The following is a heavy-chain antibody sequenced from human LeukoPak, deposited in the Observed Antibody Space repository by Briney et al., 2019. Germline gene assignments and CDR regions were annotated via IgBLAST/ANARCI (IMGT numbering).Heavy chain of an antibody. CDR3: AKKTYYYDTSNLGWFDP. CDR2: IKQDGSET. V-gene: IGHV3-7*05. Sequence: PGGSLRLSCAASGFTFSSFWMSWVRQAPGKGLEWVANIKQDGSETYYVDSVRGRFTISRDNAKNSLYLQMNSLRAEDTALYYCAKKTYYYDTSNLGWFDPSGQGTLVTVSS. J-gene: IGHJ5*02. D-gene: IGHD3-22*01. CDR1: GFTFSSFW.